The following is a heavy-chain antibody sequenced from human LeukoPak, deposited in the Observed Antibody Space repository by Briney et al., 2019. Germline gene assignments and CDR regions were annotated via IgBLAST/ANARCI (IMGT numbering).Heavy chain of an antibody. CDR2: IYHSGST. Sequence: PSETLSLTCTVSGYSISSGYYWGWIRQPPGKGLEWIGSIYHSGSTYYNPSLKSRVTISVDTSKNQFSLKLSSVTAADTAVYYCARDPLFDYGDYGGSYWYFDLWGRGTLVTVSS. CDR3: ARDPLFDYGDYGGSYWYFDL. V-gene: IGHV4-38-2*02. D-gene: IGHD4-17*01. CDR1: GYSISSGYY. J-gene: IGHJ2*01.